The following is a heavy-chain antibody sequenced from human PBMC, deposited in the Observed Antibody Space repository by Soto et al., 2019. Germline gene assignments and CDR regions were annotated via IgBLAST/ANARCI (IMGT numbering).Heavy chain of an antibody. J-gene: IGHJ4*02. CDR2: ISYDETTK. D-gene: IGHD3-10*01. CDR1: GFSFHTHS. V-gene: IGHV3-30*04. Sequence: XGSLKLSCAGSGFSFHTHSIHWVRQAPGEGLEWVAVISYDETTKFYADSVKGRFTISRDNSENSVYLQMSSLRAEDSAVYYCARGSKDSYPGSRIFDFWGRGTLVTVSS. CDR3: ARGSKDSYPGSRIFDF.